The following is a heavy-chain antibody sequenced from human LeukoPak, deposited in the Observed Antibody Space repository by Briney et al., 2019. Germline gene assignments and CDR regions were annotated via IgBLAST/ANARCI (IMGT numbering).Heavy chain of an antibody. CDR2: IRSDGSNK. D-gene: IGHD6-19*01. J-gene: IGHJ4*02. Sequence: PGGSLRLSCAGSGFSFSSYGMHWVRQAPGKGLEWMAFIRSDGSNKYYADSVKGRFTISRDNSKNTLYLQMNSLRAEDTAVYYCARILDSAWGVLGYWGQGTLVTVSS. CDR1: GFSFSSYG. V-gene: IGHV3-30*02. CDR3: ARILDSAWGVLGY.